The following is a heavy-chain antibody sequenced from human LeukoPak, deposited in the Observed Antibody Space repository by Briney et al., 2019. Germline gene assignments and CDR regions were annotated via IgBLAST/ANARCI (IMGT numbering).Heavy chain of an antibody. J-gene: IGHJ4*02. V-gene: IGHV1-24*01. CDR2: FDPEDGET. CDR1: GYTLTELS. Sequence: GASVKVSCKVSGYTLTELSMHWVRQAPGKGLEWMGGFDPEDGETIYAQKFQGRVTMTEDTSTDTAYMELSSLRSEDTAVYYCATDLIIWFGGVEIDYWGQGTLVTVSS. D-gene: IGHD3-10*01. CDR3: ATDLIIWFGGVEIDY.